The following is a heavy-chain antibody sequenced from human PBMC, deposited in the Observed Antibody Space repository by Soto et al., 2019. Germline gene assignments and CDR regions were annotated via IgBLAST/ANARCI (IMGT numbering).Heavy chain of an antibody. D-gene: IGHD3-10*01. J-gene: IGHJ4*02. V-gene: IGHV3-49*04. Sequence: SLRLSCTASGFTFGDYAMSWVRQAPGKGLEWVGFIRSKAYGGTTEYAASVKGRFTISRDDSKSIAYLQMNSLKTEDTAVYYCTRERTMVRGVIPDYWGQGTLVTVSS. CDR1: GFTFGDYA. CDR3: TRERTMVRGVIPDY. CDR2: IRSKAYGGTT.